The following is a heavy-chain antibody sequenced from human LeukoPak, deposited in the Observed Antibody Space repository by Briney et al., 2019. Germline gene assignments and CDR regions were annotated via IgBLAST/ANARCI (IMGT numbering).Heavy chain of an antibody. J-gene: IGHJ6*03. V-gene: IGHV3-21*01. CDR3: ARDLSGSYSYYYYMDV. Sequence: PGGPLSLSCAASGFTFSSYSMNWVHQAPGKGLEWVSSISSSSSYIYYADSVKGRFTISRDNAKNSLYLQMNSLRAEDTAVYYCARDLSGSYSYYYYMDVWGKGTTVTVSS. CDR2: ISSSSSYI. CDR1: GFTFSSYS. D-gene: IGHD1-26*01.